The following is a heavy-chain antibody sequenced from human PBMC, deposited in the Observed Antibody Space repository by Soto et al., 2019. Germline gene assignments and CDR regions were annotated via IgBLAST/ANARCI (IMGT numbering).Heavy chain of an antibody. CDR1: GFAFSSYA. Sequence: GGSLRLSCAASGFAFSSYAMSWVRQAPGKGLEWVSAISGSGGSTYYADSAKGRFTISRDNSKNTLYLQMNSLRAEDTAVYYCAKGSRRHYGMDVWGQGTTVTVSS. J-gene: IGHJ6*02. CDR3: AKGSRRHYGMDV. V-gene: IGHV3-23*01. CDR2: ISGSGGST.